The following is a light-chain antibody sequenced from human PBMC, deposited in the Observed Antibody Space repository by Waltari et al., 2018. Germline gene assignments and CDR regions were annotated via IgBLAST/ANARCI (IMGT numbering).Light chain of an antibody. CDR1: DLGEKN. J-gene: IGLJ1*01. CDR3: QAWHSNTFV. CDR2: QDN. V-gene: IGLV3-1*01. Sequence: SYELTQTPSVSVSPGQTATITCSGDDLGEKNACWYQQKPGQSPVLVIYQDNKRPSGIPERCSGSNPGNTATLTISGTQATDEADYYCQAWHSNTFVFGTGTKVTVL.